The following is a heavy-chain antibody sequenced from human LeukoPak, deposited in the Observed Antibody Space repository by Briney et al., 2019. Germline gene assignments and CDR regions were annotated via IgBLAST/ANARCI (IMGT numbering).Heavy chain of an antibody. CDR1: GGSISSSSYY. D-gene: IGHD5-24*01. V-gene: IGHV4-39*01. J-gene: IGHJ6*03. CDR2: IYYSGST. Sequence: PSETLSLTCTVSGGSISSSSYYWGWIRQPPGKGLEWIGSIYYSGSTYYNPSLKSRVTISVDTSKNQFSLKLRSVTAADTAVYYCARGRRDGYSYYYMDVWGQGTTVTISS. CDR3: ARGRRDGYSYYYMDV.